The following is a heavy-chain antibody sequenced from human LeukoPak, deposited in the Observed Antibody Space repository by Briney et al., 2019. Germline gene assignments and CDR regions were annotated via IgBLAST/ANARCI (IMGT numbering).Heavy chain of an antibody. J-gene: IGHJ6*03. D-gene: IGHD2-2*01. V-gene: IGHV3-74*01. CDR2: IDRDGRRT. CDR3: AREVEVVPATMGAYYYYYMDV. CDR1: GFTISNHW. Sequence: GGSLRLSCAASGFTISNHWMHWVRQAPGEGLVWVSFIDRDGRRTSYADSVKGRFTISRDNAKNTLYLQMNSLRPDDTAVYYCAREVEVVPATMGAYYYYYMDVWGKGTTVTVSS.